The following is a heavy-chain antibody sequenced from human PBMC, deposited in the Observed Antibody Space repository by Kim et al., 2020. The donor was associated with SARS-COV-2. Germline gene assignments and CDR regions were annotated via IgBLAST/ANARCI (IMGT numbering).Heavy chain of an antibody. J-gene: IGHJ4*02. Sequence: GGSLRHSCSTSGATFSNAWLTLILQSTWKGLEWFGQMTCETDGKTTDSSAPVKGRFTISRDDSKNTLYLQMNSLKTEDTAVYYCTTDSFDYSSSWYLDCWGQGTLVTVSS. CDR3: TTDSFDYSSSWYLDC. CDR2: MTCETDGKTT. D-gene: IGHD6-13*01. V-gene: IGHV3-15*01. CDR1: GATFSNAW.